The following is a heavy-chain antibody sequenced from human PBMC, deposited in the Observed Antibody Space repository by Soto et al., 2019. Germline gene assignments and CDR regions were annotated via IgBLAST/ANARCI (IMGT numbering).Heavy chain of an antibody. V-gene: IGHV3-33*01. Sequence: QVQLVESGGGVVQPGRSLRLSCVASGFTFSNYGMHWVRQAPGKGLQWVAVIWNDGNKKYYADSVKGRFTISRDNSMNTLYLQTNTLRAVHTAVYYCARNDRFYCGGGACTSCNMDVWGKGTMVTVSS. CDR1: GFTFSNYG. J-gene: IGHJ6*03. CDR3: ARNDRFYCGGGACTSCNMDV. D-gene: IGHD2-21*01. CDR2: IWNDGNKK.